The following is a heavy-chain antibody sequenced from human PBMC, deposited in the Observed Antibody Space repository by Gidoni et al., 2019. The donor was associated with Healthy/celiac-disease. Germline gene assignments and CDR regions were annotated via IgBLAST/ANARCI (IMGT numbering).Heavy chain of an antibody. CDR1: GFTFSSYG. Sequence: QVQLVESGGGVVQPGRSLRLSCAASGFTFSSYGMHWVRQAPGKGLEWVAVISYDGSNKYYADSVKGRFTISRDNSKNTLYLQMNSLRAEDTAVYYCAKVMVPWVGATLDYWGQGTLVTVSS. CDR2: ISYDGSNK. V-gene: IGHV3-30*18. CDR3: AKVMVPWVGATLDY. J-gene: IGHJ4*02. D-gene: IGHD1-26*01.